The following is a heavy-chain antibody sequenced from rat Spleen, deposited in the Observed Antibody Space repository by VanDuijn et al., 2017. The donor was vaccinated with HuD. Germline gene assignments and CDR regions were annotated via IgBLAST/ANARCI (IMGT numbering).Heavy chain of an antibody. CDR2: ISNAGDT. CDR1: GITFNNYW. J-gene: IGHJ2*01. Sequence: EVKLVESGGGLVQPGRSLKLSCAASGITFNNYWMTWIRQAPGKGLEWVASISNAGDTYYPDSVKGRFSISRENAKSTTYLHMNSLRSEDTATYYCSPLPGHNLDYWGQGVMVTASS. V-gene: IGHV5-31*01. CDR3: SPLPGHNLDY. D-gene: IGHD1-4*01.